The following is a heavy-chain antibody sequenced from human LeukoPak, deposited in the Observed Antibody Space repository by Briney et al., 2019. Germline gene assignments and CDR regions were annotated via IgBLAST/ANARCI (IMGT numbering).Heavy chain of an antibody. CDR3: ARGSGSGWYPEY. CDR1: GFTFSSYS. V-gene: IGHV3-21*01. CDR2: ISSSSSYI. D-gene: IGHD6-19*01. Sequence: GGSLRLSCAASGFTFSSYSMNWVRQAPGKGLEWVSSISSSSSYIYYADSVKGRFTISRDNAKNSLYLQMNSLRAEDTAVYYCARGSGSGWYPEYWGQGTLVTVSS. J-gene: IGHJ4*02.